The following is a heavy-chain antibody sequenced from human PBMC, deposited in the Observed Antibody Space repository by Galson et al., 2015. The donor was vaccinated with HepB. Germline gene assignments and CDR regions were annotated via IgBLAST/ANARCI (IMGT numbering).Heavy chain of an antibody. D-gene: IGHD2-8*01. CDR2: ISFDGSNT. CDR1: GFTVSAFP. J-gene: IGHJ4*02. CDR3: ARGGNGKKLDS. Sequence: SLRLSCAASGFTVSAFPMHWVRQAPGKGLEWLAFISFDGSNTSYTDSVTGRFTISRDYSKKTLYLDMNSLRPDDTAVYYCARGGNGKKLDSWGQGTLVTVSS. V-gene: IGHV3-30-3*01.